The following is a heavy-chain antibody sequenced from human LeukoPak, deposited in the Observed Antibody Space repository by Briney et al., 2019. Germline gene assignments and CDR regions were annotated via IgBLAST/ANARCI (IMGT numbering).Heavy chain of an antibody. Sequence: SETLSLTCTVSGGSISSSSYYWGWIRQPPGKGLEWIGYIYYSGSTNYNPSLKSRVTISVDTSKNQFSLKLSSVTAADTAVYYCATGLTYGGKMDGDDAFDIWGQGTMVTVSS. J-gene: IGHJ3*02. D-gene: IGHD4-23*01. V-gene: IGHV4-61*05. CDR1: GGSISSSSYY. CDR2: IYYSGST. CDR3: ATGLTYGGKMDGDDAFDI.